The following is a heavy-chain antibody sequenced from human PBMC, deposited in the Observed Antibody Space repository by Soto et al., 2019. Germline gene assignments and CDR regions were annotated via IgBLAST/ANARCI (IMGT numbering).Heavy chain of an antibody. Sequence: SETLSLTCTVSGGSISNYYWSWIRQPPGKGLEWIGYISHSGTTNYNPSLKSRVTISVDTPKNQFSLKLSSVTAADTAVYYCARSHGSGQRYYYGMDVWGRGTTVTVSS. CDR3: ARSHGSGQRYYYGMDV. CDR1: GGSISNYY. J-gene: IGHJ6*02. CDR2: ISHSGTT. V-gene: IGHV4-59*01. D-gene: IGHD3-10*01.